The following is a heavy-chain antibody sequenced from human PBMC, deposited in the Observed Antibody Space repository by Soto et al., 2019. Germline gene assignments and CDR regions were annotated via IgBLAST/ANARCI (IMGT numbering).Heavy chain of an antibody. V-gene: IGHV3-23*01. Sequence: PGGSLILSCAASGFSFINYAMNWVRQAPGKGLEWVSFISGSGGTTDYADSVRGRFRLSRDNSKNTVDLEMNSLRTEDTAVYFCAKGRSALPIFDYWGQGVMVSVSS. J-gene: IGHJ4*02. CDR2: ISGSGGTT. CDR1: GFSFINYA. CDR3: AKGRSALPIFDY.